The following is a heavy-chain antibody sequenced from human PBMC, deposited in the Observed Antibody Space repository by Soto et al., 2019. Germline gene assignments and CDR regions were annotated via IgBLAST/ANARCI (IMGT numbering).Heavy chain of an antibody. V-gene: IGHV4-38-2*02. CDR2: IYHSGST. Sequence: KPSETLSLTCAVSGYSISSGYYWGWIRQPPGKGLEWIGSIYHSGSTYYNPSLKSRVTISVDTSKNQFSLKLSSVTAADTAVYYCARERARYSTLYYYYGMDVWGQGTTVTVSS. J-gene: IGHJ6*02. CDR1: GYSISSGYY. CDR3: ARERARYSTLYYYYGMDV. D-gene: IGHD4-4*01.